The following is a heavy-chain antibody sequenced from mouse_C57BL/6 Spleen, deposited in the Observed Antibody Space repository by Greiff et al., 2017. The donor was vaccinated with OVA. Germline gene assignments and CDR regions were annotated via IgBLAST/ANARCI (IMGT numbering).Heavy chain of an antibody. J-gene: IGHJ1*03. CDR2: INPNNGGT. Sequence: EVQLQQSGPELVKPGASVKISCKASGYTFTDYYMNWVKQSHGKSLEWIGDINPNNGGTSYNQKFKGKATLTVDKSSSTAYMELRSLTSEDSAVYYCARYRITTVVAPNWYFDVWGTGTTVTVSS. D-gene: IGHD1-1*01. CDR3: ARYRITTVVAPNWYFDV. CDR1: GYTFTDYY. V-gene: IGHV1-26*01.